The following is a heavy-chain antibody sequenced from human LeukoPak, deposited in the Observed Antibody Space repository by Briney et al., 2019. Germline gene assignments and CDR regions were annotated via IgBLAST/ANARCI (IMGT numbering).Heavy chain of an antibody. CDR3: ATLYSSTWPIY. J-gene: IGHJ4*01. CDR2: IYPGDSDT. CDR1: GYSFTSYW. Sequence: GESLKISCKGSGYSFTSYWIGWVRQMPGKGPEWMGIIYPGDSDTRYSPSFQGQVTISAEKSISTAYLQWSSLKASDTAMYYCATLYSSTWPIYWGHGTLVTVSS. D-gene: IGHD2-2*01. V-gene: IGHV5-51*01.